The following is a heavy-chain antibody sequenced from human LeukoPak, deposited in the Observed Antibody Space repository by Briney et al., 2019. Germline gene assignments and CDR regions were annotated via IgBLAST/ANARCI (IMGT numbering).Heavy chain of an antibody. J-gene: IGHJ3*02. CDR3: ARADCSGASCLGFDAFDI. CDR2: INGDGSST. V-gene: IGHV3-74*01. D-gene: IGHD2-15*01. Sequence: GGSLRLSCAASGFTFSSYWMNWVRQAPGKGLVWVSRINGDGSSTTYADSVKGRFTIPRDNAKNTLYLQMNSLRAEDTAVYYCARADCSGASCLGFDAFDIWGQGTMVTVSS. CDR1: GFTFSSYW.